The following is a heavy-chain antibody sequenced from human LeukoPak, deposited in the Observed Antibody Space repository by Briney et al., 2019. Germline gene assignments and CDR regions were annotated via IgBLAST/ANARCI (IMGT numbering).Heavy chain of an antibody. CDR1: GFTVSSNY. D-gene: IGHD2-15*01. V-gene: IGHV3-53*01. Sequence: GGSLRLSCAASGFTVSSNYMSWVRQAPGKGLEWVSVIYSGGSTYYADSVKGRFTISRDNSKNTLYLQMNSLRAEDTAVYYCAKVSGDIVVVVADDAFDIWGQGTMVTVSS. CDR3: AKVSGDIVVVVADDAFDI. CDR2: IYSGGST. J-gene: IGHJ3*02.